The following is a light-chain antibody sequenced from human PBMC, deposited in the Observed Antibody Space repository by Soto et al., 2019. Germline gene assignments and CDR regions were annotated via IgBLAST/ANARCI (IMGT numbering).Light chain of an antibody. J-gene: IGLJ1*01. CDR2: DVS. V-gene: IGLV2-14*01. CDR3: SSYTSSSTQV. CDR1: SSDVGGYNY. Sequence: QSALTQPASVSGSPGQSITISCTGTSSDVGGYNYVSWYQQHPGKAPKLMIYDVSNRPSGVSNRFSDSKSGNTASLTISGLQAEDESYYYCSSYTSSSTQVFGTGTKLTVL.